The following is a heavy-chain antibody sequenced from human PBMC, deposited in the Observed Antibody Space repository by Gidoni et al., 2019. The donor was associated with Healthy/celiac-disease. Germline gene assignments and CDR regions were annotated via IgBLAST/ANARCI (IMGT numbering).Heavy chain of an antibody. CDR1: GFTFSSYA. Sequence: EVQLLESGGGLVQPGGSLRLSCAASGFTFSSYAMSWVRQAPGKGLGWVSAISGSGGSTYYADSVKGRFTISRDNSKNTLYLQMNSLRAEDTAVYYCAKASGADSSGHPGDAFDIWGQGTMVTVSS. V-gene: IGHV3-23*01. J-gene: IGHJ3*02. D-gene: IGHD3-22*01. CDR2: ISGSGGST. CDR3: AKASGADSSGHPGDAFDI.